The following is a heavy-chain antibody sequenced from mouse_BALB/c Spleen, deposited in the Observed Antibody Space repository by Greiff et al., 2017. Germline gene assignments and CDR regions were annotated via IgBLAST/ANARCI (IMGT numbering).Heavy chain of an antibody. J-gene: IGHJ3*01. Sequence: EVQVVESGGDLVKPGGSLKLSCAASGFTFSSYGMSWVRQTPDKRLEWVATISSGGSYTYYPDSVKGRFTISRDNAKNTLYLQMSSLKSEDTAMYYCARMITTSFAYWGQGTLVTVSA. D-gene: IGHD2-4*01. V-gene: IGHV5-6*01. CDR1: GFTFSSYG. CDR2: ISSGGSYT. CDR3: ARMITTSFAY.